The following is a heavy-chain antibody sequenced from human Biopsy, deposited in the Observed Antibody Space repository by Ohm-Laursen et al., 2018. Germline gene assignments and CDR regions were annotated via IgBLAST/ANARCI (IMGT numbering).Heavy chain of an antibody. J-gene: IGHJ6*02. CDR2: ITNTGRTV. CDR3: ARELGNGMDV. Sequence: GSLRPSCAASGFTFSDYCMNWIRQAPGKGLEWVSFITNTGRTVYADSVKGRFTISRDNADNSLHLQMKSLRAEDTAVYYCARELGNGMDVWGQGTPVTVSS. CDR1: GFTFSDYC. V-gene: IGHV3-11*01.